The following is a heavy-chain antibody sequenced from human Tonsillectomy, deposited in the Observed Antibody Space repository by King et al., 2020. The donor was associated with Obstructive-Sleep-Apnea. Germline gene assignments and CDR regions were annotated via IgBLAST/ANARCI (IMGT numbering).Heavy chain of an antibody. CDR3: ARWETKVVAPDDY. CDR1: GFTFSSYS. J-gene: IGHJ4*02. CDR2: ISSDSRYI. V-gene: IGHV3-21*01. D-gene: IGHD4-23*01. Sequence: QLVQSGGGLVKPGGSLRLSCAASGFTFSSYSMNWVRQAPGKGLEWVSSISSDSRYIYYADSLKGRFTISRDNAKNSLYLQMNSLRAEDTAVYYCARWETKVVAPDDYWGQGTLVTVSS.